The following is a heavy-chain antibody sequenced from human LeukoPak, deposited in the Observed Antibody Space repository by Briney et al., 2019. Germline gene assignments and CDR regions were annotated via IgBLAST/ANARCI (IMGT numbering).Heavy chain of an antibody. D-gene: IGHD6-13*01. Sequence: TPSETLSLTCTVSGGSISSYYWSWIRQPPGRGLEWIGYIYYSGSTNYNPSLKSRVTISVDTSKNQFSLKLSSVTAADTAVYYCARAGQLDRPFNYWGQGTVVTVAS. J-gene: IGHJ4*02. CDR1: GGSISSYY. V-gene: IGHV4-59*01. CDR2: IYYSGST. CDR3: ARAGQLDRPFNY.